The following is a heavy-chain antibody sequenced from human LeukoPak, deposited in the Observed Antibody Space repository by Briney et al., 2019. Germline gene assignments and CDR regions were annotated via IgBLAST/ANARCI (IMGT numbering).Heavy chain of an antibody. CDR3: ARDLGYCSGGSCYSSRFDP. CDR2: IYYSGST. CDR1: GGSISSYY. Sequence: SETLSLTCTVSGGSISSYYWSWIRQPPGKGLEWIGYIYYSGSTNYNPSLKSRVTISVGTSKNQFSLKLSSVTAADTAVYYCARDLGYCSGGSCYSSRFDPWGQGTLVTVSS. D-gene: IGHD2-15*01. V-gene: IGHV4-59*01. J-gene: IGHJ5*02.